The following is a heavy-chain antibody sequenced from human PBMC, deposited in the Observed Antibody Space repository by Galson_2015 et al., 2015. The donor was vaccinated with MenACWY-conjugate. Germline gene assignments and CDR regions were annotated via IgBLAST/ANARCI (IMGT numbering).Heavy chain of an antibody. CDR2: ISGSGGST. CDR3: AKDGLPGSPLYGDYVMESFQH. J-gene: IGHJ1*01. D-gene: IGHD4-17*01. V-gene: IGHV3-23*01. Sequence: SLRLSCAASGFTFSSYAMSWVRQAPGKGLEWVSAISGSGGSTYYADSVKGRFTISRDSSKNTLYLQMNSLRAEGTAVYYCAKDGLPGSPLYGDYVMESFQHWGQGTLVTVSS. CDR1: GFTFSSYA.